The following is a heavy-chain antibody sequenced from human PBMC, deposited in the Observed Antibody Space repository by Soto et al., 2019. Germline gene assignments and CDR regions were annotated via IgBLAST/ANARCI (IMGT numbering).Heavy chain of an antibody. D-gene: IGHD2-2*02. J-gene: IGHJ4*02. V-gene: IGHV1-69*02. CDR3: AMEYCSSTSCDRDY. Sequence: QVQLVQSGAEVTKPGSSVKVSCKASGGTFSSYTVSWVRQAPGQGLEWMGRIIPILGIANYAQKFQGRVTITADKSTSTAYMELSSLRSEDTAVYYCAMEYCSSTSCDRDYWGQGTLVTVSS. CDR2: IIPILGIA. CDR1: GGTFSSYT.